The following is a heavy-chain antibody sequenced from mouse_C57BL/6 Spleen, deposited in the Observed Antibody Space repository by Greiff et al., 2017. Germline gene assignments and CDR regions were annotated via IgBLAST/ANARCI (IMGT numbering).Heavy chain of an antibody. V-gene: IGHV3-6*01. Sequence: EVQLQQSGPGLVKPSQSLSLTCSVTGYSITSGYYWNWIRQFPGNKLEWMGYISYDGSNNYNPSLKNRISITRDTSKNQFFLKLNSVTTEDTATYYCARGRGFITTSFDYWGQGTTLTVSS. J-gene: IGHJ2*01. CDR3: ARGRGFITTSFDY. CDR2: ISYDGSN. D-gene: IGHD1-1*01. CDR1: GYSITSGYY.